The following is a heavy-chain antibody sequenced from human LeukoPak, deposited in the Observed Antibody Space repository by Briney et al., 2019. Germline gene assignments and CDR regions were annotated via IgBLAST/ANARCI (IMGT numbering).Heavy chain of an antibody. CDR1: GFTFSNYA. CDR3: AKGKGTGSYYYFDY. V-gene: IGHV3-23*01. CDR2: ISNSGGTI. Sequence: GGSLRPSCAASGFTFSNYAMSWVRQAPGEGLEWVSAISNSGGTIHYADSVKGRFTISRDNSKNTLYLQMNSLTAEDTAVYHCAKGKGTGSYYYFDYWGQGTLVIVSS. D-gene: IGHD1-26*01. J-gene: IGHJ4*02.